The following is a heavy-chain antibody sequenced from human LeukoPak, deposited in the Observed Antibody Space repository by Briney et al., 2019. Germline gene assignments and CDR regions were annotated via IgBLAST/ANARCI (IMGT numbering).Heavy chain of an antibody. Sequence: PGGSLRLSCAASGFTFTDFAISWVRQAPGKGLEWVSPISGSGYTTYYANSVKGRFTISRDNSKNTLYLQMHSLRAEDTAIFYCARVYLGGYQLPFFDYWGQGALVTVSS. J-gene: IGHJ4*02. CDR3: ARVYLGGYQLPFFDY. CDR1: GFTFTDFA. CDR2: ISGSGYTT. V-gene: IGHV3-23*01. D-gene: IGHD2-2*01.